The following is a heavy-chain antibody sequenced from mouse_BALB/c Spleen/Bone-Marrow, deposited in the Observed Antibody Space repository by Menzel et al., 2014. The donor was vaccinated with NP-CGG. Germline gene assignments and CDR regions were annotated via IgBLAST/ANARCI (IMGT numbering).Heavy chain of an antibody. J-gene: IGHJ2*01. CDR2: IRNKAYGYTT. Sequence: EVMLVESGGGLVQPGGSLGLSCATSGFTFTDYYMNWVRQPPGKALEWLAFIRNKAYGYTTEYSASVKGRFTISRDNSQNILYLQMNTLRAEDSATYYCARDMGGLLFDSWGQGTTLAVSS. CDR3: ARDMGGLLFDS. V-gene: IGHV7-3*02. D-gene: IGHD1-1*01. CDR1: GFTFTDYY.